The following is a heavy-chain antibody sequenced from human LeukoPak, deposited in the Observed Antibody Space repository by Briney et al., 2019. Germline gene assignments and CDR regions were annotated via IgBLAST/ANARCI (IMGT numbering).Heavy chain of an antibody. V-gene: IGHV3-30*04. CDR2: ISYDGGNK. J-gene: IGHJ4*02. CDR3: ARTTAEDPDVEGNIDY. D-gene: IGHD1-1*01. CDR1: GFTFSSYA. Sequence: GGSLRLSCAASGFTFSSYAMHWVRQAPGKGLEWVAVISYDGGNKYYADSVKGRFTISRDNSKNTLYLQMNSLRAEDTAVYYCARTTAEDPDVEGNIDYWGQGTLVTVSS.